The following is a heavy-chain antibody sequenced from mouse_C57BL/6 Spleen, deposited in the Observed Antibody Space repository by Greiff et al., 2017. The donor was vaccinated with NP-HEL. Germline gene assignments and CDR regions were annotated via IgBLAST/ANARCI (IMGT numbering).Heavy chain of an antibody. Sequence: QVQLQQPGAELVKPGASVKLSCTASGYTFTSYWMHWVQQRPGQGLEWIGMIHPNSGSTNYTEKFKSKATLTVDKSSSTAYMQLSSLTSEDSAVFYCARGHDGYPAWFAYWGQGTLVTVSA. D-gene: IGHD2-3*01. CDR2: IHPNSGST. J-gene: IGHJ3*01. V-gene: IGHV1-64*01. CDR3: ARGHDGYPAWFAY. CDR1: GYTFTSYW.